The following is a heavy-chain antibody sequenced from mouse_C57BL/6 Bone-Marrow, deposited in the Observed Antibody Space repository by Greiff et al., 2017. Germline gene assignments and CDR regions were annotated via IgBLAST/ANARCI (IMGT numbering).Heavy chain of an antibody. CDR2: IRNKANNHAT. V-gene: IGHV6-6*01. Sequence: EVQLVESGGGLVQPGGSMKLSCAASGFTFSDAWMDWVRQSPEKGLEWVADIRNKANNHATYYAESVKGRFTISRDDSKSSVYLQMNSLRAEDTGIDYCTRPDGNYGGFAYWGQGTLVTVSA. D-gene: IGHD2-1*01. CDR1: GFTFSDAW. J-gene: IGHJ3*01. CDR3: TRPDGNYGGFAY.